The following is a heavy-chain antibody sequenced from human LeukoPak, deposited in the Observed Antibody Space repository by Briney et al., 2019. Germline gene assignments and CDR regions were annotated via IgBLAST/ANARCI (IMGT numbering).Heavy chain of an antibody. CDR1: GFIVSDYY. CDR3: ARDRAANQDWVEFDP. Sequence: GGSLRLSCAVSGFIVSDYYMSWVRQAPGKGLEWVGLIRDSGEAFYADFARGRFAISRDESENTLYLQMNSLRVEDTAVYFCARDRAANQDWVEFDPWGQGTPVIVSS. D-gene: IGHD3/OR15-3a*01. CDR2: IRDSGEA. J-gene: IGHJ5*02. V-gene: IGHV3-66*03.